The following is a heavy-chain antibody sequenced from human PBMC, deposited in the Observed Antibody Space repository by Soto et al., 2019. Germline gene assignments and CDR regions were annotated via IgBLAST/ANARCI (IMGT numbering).Heavy chain of an antibody. CDR3: ASSSSSSWYSHY. CDR2: IYYSGST. V-gene: IGHV4-39*01. Sequence: SETLSLTCTVSGGSISSSSYYWGWIRQPPGKGLEWIGSIYYSGSTYYNPSLKSRVTISVDTSKNQFSLKLSSVTAADTAVYYCASSSSSSWYSHYWGQGTLVTVSS. J-gene: IGHJ4*02. D-gene: IGHD6-13*01. CDR1: GGSISSSSYY.